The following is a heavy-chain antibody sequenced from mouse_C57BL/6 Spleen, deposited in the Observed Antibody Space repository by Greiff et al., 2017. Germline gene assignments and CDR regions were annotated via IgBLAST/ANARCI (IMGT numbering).Heavy chain of an antibody. Sequence: EVRLVESEGGLVQPGRSMKLSCTVPGFTFSDYYMAWVRQVPEKGLEWVANINYDGSSTYYLDSLKSRFIISRDNAKNILYLQMSSLKSDDTATYYCARHIYDCSLRNWYFDVWGTGTTVTVAS. V-gene: IGHV5-16*01. CDR1: GFTFSDYY. J-gene: IGHJ1*03. CDR3: ARHIYDCSLRNWYFDV. D-gene: IGHD2-3*01. CDR2: INYDGSST.